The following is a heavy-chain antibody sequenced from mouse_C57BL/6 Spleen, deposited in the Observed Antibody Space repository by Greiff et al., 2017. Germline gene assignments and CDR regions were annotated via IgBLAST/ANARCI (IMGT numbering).Heavy chain of an antibody. CDR1: GYTFTDYE. D-gene: IGHD4-1*01. J-gene: IGHJ4*01. CDR3: TRTGTFYAMDY. V-gene: IGHV1-15*01. Sequence: VQLKESGAELVRPGASVTLSCKASGYTFTDYEMHWVKQTPVHGLEWIGAIDPETGGTAYNQKFKGKAILAADKSSSTAYMELRSLTSEDSAVYYCTRTGTFYAMDYWGQGTSVTVSS. CDR2: IDPETGGT.